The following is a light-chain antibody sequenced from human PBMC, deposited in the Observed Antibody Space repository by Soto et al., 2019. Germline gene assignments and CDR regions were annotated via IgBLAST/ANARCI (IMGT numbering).Light chain of an antibody. CDR3: QQYNDYSPPYT. Sequence: DIQMTQSPSTLSASVGDRVTITCRASQSISSWLAWYQQKPGKAPKLLIYKASSLERGVPSRFSGSGSGTEYTLTIRCLQPDDFATYYCQQYNDYSPPYTFGKGTKLEIK. CDR2: KAS. J-gene: IGKJ2*01. V-gene: IGKV1-5*03. CDR1: QSISSW.